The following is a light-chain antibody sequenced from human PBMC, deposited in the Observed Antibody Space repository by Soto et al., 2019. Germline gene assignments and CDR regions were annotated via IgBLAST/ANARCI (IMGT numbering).Light chain of an antibody. Sequence: DIQMTQSPSSLSASVGDRVTITCRTSQNISKYLNWYQQRAGKAPNLLIYSVSTLESWVPSRFSGSGSGTDFTLTVSSLQPEDFGSYYCQQSYSTAWTFGQGTRVDIK. CDR2: SVS. CDR1: QNISKY. J-gene: IGKJ1*01. CDR3: QQSYSTAWT. V-gene: IGKV1-39*01.